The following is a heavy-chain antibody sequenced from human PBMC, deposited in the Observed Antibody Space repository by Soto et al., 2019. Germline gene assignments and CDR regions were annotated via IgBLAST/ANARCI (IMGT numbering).Heavy chain of an antibody. V-gene: IGHV4-34*01. Sequence: PPETLSLTCAFYCGSFIGYYWSWIRQPPGKGLEWIGEINHSGSTNYNPSLKSRVTISVDTSKNQFSLKLSSVTAADTAVYYCARGRNYDFWSGYYFRLDFDYWGQGTLVTVSS. CDR3: ARGRNYDFWSGYYFRLDFDY. J-gene: IGHJ4*02. D-gene: IGHD3-3*01. CDR1: CGSFIGYY. CDR2: INHSGST.